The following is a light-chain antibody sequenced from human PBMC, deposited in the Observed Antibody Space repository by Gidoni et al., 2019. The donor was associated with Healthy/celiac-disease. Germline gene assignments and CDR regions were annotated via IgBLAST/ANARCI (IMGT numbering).Light chain of an antibody. Sequence: QSVLTQPPSVSAAPGQRVTISCTGRSSNIGAGYDVHWYQQLPGTAPKLLIYGNSNRPSGVPDRFSGSKSGTSASLAITGLQAEDEADYYCQSYDSSLSALFGGGTKLTVL. CDR1: SSNIGAGYD. CDR2: GNS. J-gene: IGLJ2*01. V-gene: IGLV1-40*01. CDR3: QSYDSSLSAL.